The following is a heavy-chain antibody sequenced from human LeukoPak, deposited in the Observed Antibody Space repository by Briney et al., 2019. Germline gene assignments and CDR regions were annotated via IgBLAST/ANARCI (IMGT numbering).Heavy chain of an antibody. J-gene: IGHJ4*02. CDR1: GFTFSSYG. CDR2: IRYDGSTK. Sequence: GGSLRLSCAASGFTFSSYGMHWVRQAPGKGLEWVAFIRYDGSTKYYADSVKGRFTISRDNSKNTLYLQMNSLSAEDTALYFCAKGYCTGTSCYTGLDYWGQGTLVTVSS. CDR3: AKGYCTGTSCYTGLDY. D-gene: IGHD2-2*02. V-gene: IGHV3-30*02.